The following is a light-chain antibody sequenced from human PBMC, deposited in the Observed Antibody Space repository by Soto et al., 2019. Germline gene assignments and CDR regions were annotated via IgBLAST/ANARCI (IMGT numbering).Light chain of an antibody. V-gene: IGKV1-5*01. J-gene: IGKJ1*01. CDR2: DAS. Sequence: DIQMTQSPSTLSASVGDRVTITCRASQSISSWLAWYQQKPGKAPKLLIYDASSLESGVPSRFSGSGSGTEFTLNISSLQPDDFAAYYCQQYNSYWWTFGRGTKVEIK. CDR1: QSISSW. CDR3: QQYNSYWWT.